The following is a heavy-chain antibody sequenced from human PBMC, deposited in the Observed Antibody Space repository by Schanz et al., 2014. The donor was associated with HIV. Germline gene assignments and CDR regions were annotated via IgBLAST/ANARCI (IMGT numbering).Heavy chain of an antibody. CDR1: GLTFSSSI. V-gene: IGHV3-30*09. CDR2: MSHDGFSK. J-gene: IGHJ3*01. D-gene: IGHD6-19*01. CDR3: AREGESSGRAGLFEL. Sequence: QVQLVESGGGVVHPGRSLRLSCTASGLTFSSSIMHWVRQAPGKGLEWVAGMSHDGFSKYFADSVKGRFAISREDSKNTVHLQMDSLRPEDTAVYYCAREGESSGRAGLFELWGQGAMVTVSS.